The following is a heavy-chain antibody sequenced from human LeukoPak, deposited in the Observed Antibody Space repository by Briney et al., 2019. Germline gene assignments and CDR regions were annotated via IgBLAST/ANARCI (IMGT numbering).Heavy chain of an antibody. CDR2: IIPIFGTA. CDR1: GGTFSSYA. CDR3: ARDTWEMATGRIEYFDY. D-gene: IGHD5-24*01. V-gene: IGHV1-69*05. J-gene: IGHJ4*02. Sequence: ASVKVSCMASGGTFSSYAISWVRQAPGQGLEWMGRIIPIFGTANYAQKFQGRVTITTDESTSTAYMELSSLRSEDTAVYYCARDTWEMATGRIEYFDYWGQGTLVTVSS.